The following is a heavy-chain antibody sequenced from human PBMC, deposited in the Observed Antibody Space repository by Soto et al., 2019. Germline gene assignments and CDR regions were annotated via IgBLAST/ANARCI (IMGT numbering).Heavy chain of an antibody. J-gene: IGHJ6*03. Sequence: VQLAQSGAEVKKPGAAVKVSCKTSGDSFNDYYIHWVRQAPGQGLEWMGWINPNGGATQYAQKFQGRVTVTRDMSIRTVYMELSSLRSDDTAVYYCARESGGATATLDYYYFYMDVWGKGTTVTVSS. CDR3: ARESGGATATLDYYYFYMDV. CDR1: GDSFNDYY. D-gene: IGHD5-12*01. V-gene: IGHV1-2*02. CDR2: INPNGGAT.